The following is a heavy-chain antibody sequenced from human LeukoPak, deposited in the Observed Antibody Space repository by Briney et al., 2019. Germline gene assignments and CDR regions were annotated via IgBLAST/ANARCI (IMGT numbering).Heavy chain of an antibody. Sequence: SETLSLTCTVSGGSISSYYWSWIRQPAGKGLEWIGRIYTSGSTNYNPSLKSRVTMSVDTSKNQFSLKLSSVTAADTAVYYCASTSLGLLRFLEWSPGAFDIWGQGTMVTVSS. CDR3: ASTSLGLLRFLEWSPGAFDI. J-gene: IGHJ3*02. D-gene: IGHD3-3*01. CDR1: GGSISSYY. CDR2: IYTSGST. V-gene: IGHV4-4*07.